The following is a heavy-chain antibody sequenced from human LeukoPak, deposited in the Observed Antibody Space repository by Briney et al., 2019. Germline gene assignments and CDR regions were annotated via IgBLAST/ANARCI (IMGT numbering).Heavy chain of an antibody. D-gene: IGHD2-15*01. V-gene: IGHV1-18*04. J-gene: IGHJ6*04. CDR3: ARDTYCSGGSCYQQSYYYGMDV. CDR1: GYTFTSYG. CDR2: ISAYNGNT. Sequence: GASVKVSCKASGYTFTSYGISWVRQAPGQGLEWVGWISAYNGNTNYAQKLQGRVTMTTDTSTSTAYMELRSLRSDDTAVYYCARDTYCSGGSCYQQSYYYGMDVWGKGTTVTVSS.